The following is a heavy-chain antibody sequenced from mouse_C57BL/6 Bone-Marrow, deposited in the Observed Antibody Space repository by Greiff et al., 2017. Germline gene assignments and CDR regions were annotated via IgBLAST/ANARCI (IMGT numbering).Heavy chain of an antibody. V-gene: IGHV1-50*01. CDR3: ARRVYDCYPVDY. CDR2: IDPSASYT. CDR1: GYTFTSYW. J-gene: IGHJ2*01. D-gene: IGHD2-3*01. Sequence: QVQLQQPGAELVKPGASVKLSCKASGYTFTSYWMQWVKQRPGQGLEWIGEIDPSASYTNYNQKFQGKATLTVDTSSSTAYMQLSSLTSEDSAVYYCARRVYDCYPVDYWGQGTTLTVSS.